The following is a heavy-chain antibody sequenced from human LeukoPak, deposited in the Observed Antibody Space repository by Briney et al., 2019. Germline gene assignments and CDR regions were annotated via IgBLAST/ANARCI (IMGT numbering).Heavy chain of an antibody. CDR2: LYPGDSDT. CDR1: GYTFTSHW. CDR3: GRSRGSGGELHP. J-gene: IGHJ5*02. D-gene: IGHD3-10*01. V-gene: IGHV5-51*03. Sequence: GETLTISCTGSGYTFTSHWIGWVRLMPGKGLEWMGMLYPGDSDTRYSPSFQGQVTISADKSINTAYLQWSSLKASDTAMYYCGRSRGSGGELHPWAQGALVTVSS.